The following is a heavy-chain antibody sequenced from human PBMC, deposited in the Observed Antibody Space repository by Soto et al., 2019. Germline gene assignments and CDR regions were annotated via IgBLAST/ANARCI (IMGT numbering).Heavy chain of an antibody. V-gene: IGHV1-46*01. CDR2: VNPSGGHT. J-gene: IGHJ4*02. Sequence: QVQLVQSGAEVKKPGASVKVSCKASGDTFTDYYIHWVRQAPGQGLEWMGTVNPSGGHTTYAQHFLGRMTMTRDTSTSTLYMELPSLRSEATAVYYCARGGHVVVVTAALAYWGQGTLVTVSS. D-gene: IGHD2-21*02. CDR3: ARGGHVVVVTAALAY. CDR1: GDTFTDYY.